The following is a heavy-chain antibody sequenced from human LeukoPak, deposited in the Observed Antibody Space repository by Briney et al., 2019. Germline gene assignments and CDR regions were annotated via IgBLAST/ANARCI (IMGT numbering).Heavy chain of an antibody. J-gene: IGHJ5*02. CDR1: GYTFTGYY. CDR3: ARGGYTAMAMNWFDP. D-gene: IGHD5-18*01. Sequence: ASEKVSCKASGYTFTGYYMHWVRQAPGQGLEWMGWINPNSGGTNYAQKFQGRVTMTRDTSISTAYMELSRLRSDDTAVYYCARGGYTAMAMNWFDPWGQGTLVTVSS. V-gene: IGHV1-2*02. CDR2: INPNSGGT.